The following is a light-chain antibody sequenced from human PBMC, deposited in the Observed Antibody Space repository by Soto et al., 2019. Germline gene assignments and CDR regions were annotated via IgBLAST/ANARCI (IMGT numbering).Light chain of an antibody. V-gene: IGKV3D-11*03. CDR2: QTS. J-gene: IGKJ1*01. CDR3: HQRQSWPRT. CDR1: QYINTR. Sequence: EIVFTQSPATRSSFPGDRVTLSCRASQYINTRLAWYQHRPGQAPSILIYQTSIRDAGIPARFSASGSGTDFTLTISEVQPEDFALDYCHQRQSWPRTFGQGTKVDIK.